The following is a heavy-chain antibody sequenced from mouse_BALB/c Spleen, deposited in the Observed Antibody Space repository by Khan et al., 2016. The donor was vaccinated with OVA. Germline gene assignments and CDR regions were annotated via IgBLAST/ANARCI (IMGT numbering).Heavy chain of an antibody. D-gene: IGHD2-14*01. CDR1: GYTFTKNG. J-gene: IGHJ4*01. CDR2: INTYTGEP. CDR3: ARVGYAGTMDS. Sequence: QIQLVQSGPELKRPGEPVRISCKASGYTFTKNGMNWAKQAPGKGLKWMGWINTYTGEPTYADDFKGRFAFSLETSASTAYLQINNLKKEDTATYFCARVGYAGTMDSWGQGTSVTVSP. V-gene: IGHV9-3-1*01.